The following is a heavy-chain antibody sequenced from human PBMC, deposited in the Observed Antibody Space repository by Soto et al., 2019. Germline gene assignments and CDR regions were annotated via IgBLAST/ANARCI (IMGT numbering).Heavy chain of an antibody. CDR1: GYTFTSNA. D-gene: IGHD4-4*01. Sequence: SVKVSCKDSGYTFTSNAMHWVRQAPGQRLEWMGWINAGNGNTKYSQKFQGRVTITRDTSASTAYMELSSLRSEDTAVYYCARHVLYSNRLCYYYYYLDVWGKGTTVTVSS. CDR2: INAGNGNT. V-gene: IGHV1-3*01. CDR3: ARHVLYSNRLCYYYYYLDV. J-gene: IGHJ6*03.